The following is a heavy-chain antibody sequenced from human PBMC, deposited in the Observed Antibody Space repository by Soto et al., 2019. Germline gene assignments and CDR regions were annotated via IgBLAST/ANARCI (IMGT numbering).Heavy chain of an antibody. Sequence: QVQLVQSGTEVRKPGDSVKVSCTASGYTFTSYDIHWVRQAPGQGLEWMGVINPNDGSTTYAQKFKGRVTTTLDTSTRPVYVELSGLRYEDTAVYYCARESPYCSTTSCYEFDYWGQGTLVTVSS. J-gene: IGHJ4*02. CDR3: ARESPYCSTTSCYEFDY. D-gene: IGHD2-2*01. CDR2: INPNDGST. V-gene: IGHV1-46*01. CDR1: GYTFTSYD.